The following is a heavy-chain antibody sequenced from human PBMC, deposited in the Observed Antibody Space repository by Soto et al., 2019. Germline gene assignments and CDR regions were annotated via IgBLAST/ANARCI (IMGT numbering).Heavy chain of an antibody. CDR3: AIQDSGYDSPFDY. D-gene: IGHD5-12*01. Sequence: GSLRLSSAASGFNFSSYAMSWVRQAPGKGLEWVSTIRGSGGSPYHAGSVKGRFTISRDNSKNTLYLQMNSLRAEDTAVYYCAIQDSGYDSPFDYWGQGTLVTVS. CDR2: IRGSGGSP. CDR1: GFNFSSYA. J-gene: IGHJ4*02. V-gene: IGHV3-23*01.